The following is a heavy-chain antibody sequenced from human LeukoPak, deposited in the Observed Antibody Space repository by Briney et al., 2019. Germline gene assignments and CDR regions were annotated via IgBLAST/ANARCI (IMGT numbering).Heavy chain of an antibody. V-gene: IGHV3-7*03. CDR1: GFTFSSYW. Sequence: GGSLRLSCAASGFTFSSYWMSWVRQAPGKGLEWVANIKQDGSEKYYVDSVKGRFTISRDNAKNSLYLQMNSLRAEDTAVYYCAKDLSPTRFTIFGMVILPFDYWGQGTLVTVSS. J-gene: IGHJ4*02. CDR3: AKDLSPTRFTIFGMVILPFDY. CDR2: IKQDGSEK. D-gene: IGHD3-3*01.